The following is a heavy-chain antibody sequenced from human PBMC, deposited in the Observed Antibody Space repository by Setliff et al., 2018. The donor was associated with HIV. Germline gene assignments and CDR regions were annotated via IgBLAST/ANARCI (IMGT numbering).Heavy chain of an antibody. Sequence: PSETLSLTCTVSGGSISSGSYYWSWIRQPAGKGLQWIGRIDTSGSTNYNPSLKSRVTISVDTYKNQFSLKLNSVTAADTAVYYCARIIMPRGGAFDIWGQGTMVTVSS. CDR2: IDTSGST. CDR3: ARIIMPRGGAFDI. D-gene: IGHD3-10*01. J-gene: IGHJ3*02. V-gene: IGHV4-61*02. CDR1: GGSISSGSYY.